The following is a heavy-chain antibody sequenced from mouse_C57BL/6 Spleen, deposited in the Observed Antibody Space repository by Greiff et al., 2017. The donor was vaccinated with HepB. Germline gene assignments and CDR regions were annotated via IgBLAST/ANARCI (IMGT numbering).Heavy chain of an antibody. D-gene: IGHD5-5*01. V-gene: IGHV1-15*01. CDR3: TRKRNYVQVWLAY. CDR1: GYTFTDYE. CDR2: IDPETGGT. J-gene: IGHJ3*01. Sequence: VQLQQSGAELVRPGASVTLSCKASGYTFTDYEMHWVKQTPVHGLEWIGAIDPETGGTAYNQKFKGKAILTADKSSSTAYMELRSLTAEDSAVYYCTRKRNYVQVWLAYWGQGTLVTVSA.